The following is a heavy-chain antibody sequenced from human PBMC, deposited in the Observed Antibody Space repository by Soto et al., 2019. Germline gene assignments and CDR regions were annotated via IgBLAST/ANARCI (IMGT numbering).Heavy chain of an antibody. D-gene: IGHD3-16*01. CDR3: ARGGPNWDYYFYGMDV. V-gene: IGHV3-13*04. J-gene: IGHJ6*02. Sequence: EVQLVESGGGLVQPGGSLRLSCAASGFSFNNYDMHWLRQATGKGLEWVSGIGTAGDTYYPDSVKGRFTISRENAKNSLYLQMNSLRAGDTAVYYCARGGPNWDYYFYGMDVWGQGTTVTVSS. CDR2: IGTAGDT. CDR1: GFSFNNYD.